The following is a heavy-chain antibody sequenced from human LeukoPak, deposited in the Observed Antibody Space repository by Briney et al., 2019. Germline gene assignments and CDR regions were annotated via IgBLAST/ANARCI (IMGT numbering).Heavy chain of an antibody. CDR3: ARVSDCTNGVCYLNFDY. Sequence: GASVKVSCKASGYTFTGYYMHWVRQAPGQGLEWMGWISAYNGNTNYAQKLQGRVTMTTDTSTSTAYMELRSLRSDDTAVYYCARVSDCTNGVCYLNFDYWGQGTLVTVSS. J-gene: IGHJ4*02. D-gene: IGHD2-8*01. CDR1: GYTFTGYY. V-gene: IGHV1-18*04. CDR2: ISAYNGNT.